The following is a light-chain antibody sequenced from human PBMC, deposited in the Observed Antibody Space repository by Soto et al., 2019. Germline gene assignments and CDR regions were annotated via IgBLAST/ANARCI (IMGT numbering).Light chain of an antibody. J-gene: IGKJ5*01. CDR2: DAS. CDR1: QSVSSY. V-gene: IGKV3-11*01. Sequence: EIVLTQSPATLSLSPGERATLSCRASQSVSSYLACYQQKPGQAPRLLIYDASNRATGIPARFSGSGSGTDFTLTISSLEPEDFAVYSCQQRSNGPLTFGQGTRLEIK. CDR3: QQRSNGPLT.